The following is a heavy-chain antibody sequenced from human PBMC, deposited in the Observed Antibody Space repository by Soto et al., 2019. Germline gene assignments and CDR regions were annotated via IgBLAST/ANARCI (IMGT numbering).Heavy chain of an antibody. V-gene: IGHV3-48*03. CDR2: ISSSGSTI. Sequence: GGSLRLSCAASGFTFSSYEMNWVRQAPGKGLEWVSYISSSGSTIYYADSVKGRFTISRDNAKNSLYLQMNSLRAEDTAVYYCARDHKGGYYYYGMDVWGQGTTVTVSS. J-gene: IGHJ6*02. CDR1: GFTFSSYE. CDR3: ARDHKGGYYYYGMDV.